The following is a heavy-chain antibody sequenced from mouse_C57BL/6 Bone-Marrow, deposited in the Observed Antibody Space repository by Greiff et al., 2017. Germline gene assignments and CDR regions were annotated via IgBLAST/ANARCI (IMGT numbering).Heavy chain of an antibody. CDR3: VRGGTTVDY. V-gene: IGHV10-1*01. J-gene: IGHJ2*01. CDR1: GFSFNTYA. D-gene: IGHD1-1*01. CDR2: IRSKSNNYAT. Sequence: EVQVVESGGGLVQPKGSLKLSCAASGFSFNTYAMNWVRQAPGKGLEWVARIRSKSNNYATYYADSVKDRFTISRDDSESMLYLQMNNLKTEDTAMYYCVRGGTTVDYWGQGTTLTVSS.